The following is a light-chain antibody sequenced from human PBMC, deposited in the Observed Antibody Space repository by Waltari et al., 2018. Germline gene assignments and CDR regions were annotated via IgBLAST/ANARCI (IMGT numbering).Light chain of an antibody. V-gene: IGLV1-44*01. CDR3: AAWDDSFNGML. CDR1: NSNIGNNH. Sequence: QSVLTQPPSASGTPGQRVTISCSGSNSNIGNNHLHRYQHLPGTAPRLLVHSNDRRPSGIPARFSGSKSGTSASLAISGLQSDDESDYFCAAWDDSFNGMLFGGGTHLTVL. J-gene: IGLJ3*02. CDR2: SND.